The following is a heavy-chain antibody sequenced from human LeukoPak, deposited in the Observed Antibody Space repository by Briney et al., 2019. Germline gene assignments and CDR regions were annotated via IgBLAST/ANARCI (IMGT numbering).Heavy chain of an antibody. J-gene: IGHJ3*02. V-gene: IGHV4-59*01. CDR2: IYYSGST. Sequence: PSETLSLTCTVSGGSISSYYWSWIRQPPGKGLEWIGYIYYSGSTNYNPSHKSRVTISVDTSKNQFSLKLSSVTAADTAVYYCARRDTNDAFDIWGQGTMVTVSS. CDR3: ARRDTNDAFDI. CDR1: GGSISSYY.